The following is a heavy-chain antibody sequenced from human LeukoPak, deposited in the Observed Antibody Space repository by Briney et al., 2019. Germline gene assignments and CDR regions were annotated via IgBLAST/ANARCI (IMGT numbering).Heavy chain of an antibody. J-gene: IGHJ4*02. V-gene: IGHV7-4-1*02. CDR3: ARPSPRYSSGWYGVDY. D-gene: IGHD6-19*01. CDR2: INTNTGNP. CDR1: GYTFTRYG. Sequence: ASVKVSCKASGYTFTRYGMNWVRQAPGQGLEWMGWINTNTGNPTYAQGFTGRFVFSLDTSVSTAYLQISSLKAEDTAVYYCARPSPRYSSGWYGVDYWGQGTLVTVSS.